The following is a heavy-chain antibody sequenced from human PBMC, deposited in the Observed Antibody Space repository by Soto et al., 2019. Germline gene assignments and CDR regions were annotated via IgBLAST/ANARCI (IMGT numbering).Heavy chain of an antibody. V-gene: IGHV1-69*01. J-gene: IGHJ6*02. CDR3: ARSQGSSTSLEIYYYYYYGMDV. Sequence: QVQLVQSGAEVKKPGSSVKVSCKASGGTFGSYAISWVRQAPGQGLEWMGRIIPIPGTANYAREFQGRVTTASDESTSTAYMELSSLRSEDTAVYYYARSQGSSTSLEIYYYYYYGMDVWGQGTTVTVSS. CDR2: IIPIPGTA. D-gene: IGHD2-2*01. CDR1: GGTFGSYA.